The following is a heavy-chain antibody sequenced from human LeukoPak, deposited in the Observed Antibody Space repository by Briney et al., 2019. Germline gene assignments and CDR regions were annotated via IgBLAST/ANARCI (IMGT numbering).Heavy chain of an antibody. J-gene: IGHJ6*02. CDR2: IYTGGST. Sequence: GGSLRLSCAASGFTVSSNYLSWVRQAPGKGLEWVSVIYTGGSTYYVDSVKGRFTISRDNSKNTLYFQMNSLRAEDTAVYYCARDSSFIYDYALDVWGQGTTVTVSS. D-gene: IGHD3-16*01. CDR3: ARDSSFIYDYALDV. CDR1: GFTVSSNY. V-gene: IGHV3-53*01.